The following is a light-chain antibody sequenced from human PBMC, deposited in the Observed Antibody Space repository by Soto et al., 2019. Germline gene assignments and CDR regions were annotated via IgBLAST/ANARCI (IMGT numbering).Light chain of an antibody. CDR2: GAS. Sequence: EIVLTQSPATMSLSPGERATLSCGASQSVSSNLAWYQQKPGQAPRLLMYGASNRATGIPDRFSGTGSGTDFTLTISRLEPEDFAVYYCQHYGSSPYTVGRGTKVDIK. J-gene: IGKJ2*01. CDR1: QSVSSN. CDR3: QHYGSSPYT. V-gene: IGKV3-20*01.